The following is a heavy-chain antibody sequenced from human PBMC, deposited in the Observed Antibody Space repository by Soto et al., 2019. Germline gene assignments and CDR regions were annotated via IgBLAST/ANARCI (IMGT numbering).Heavy chain of an antibody. CDR1: GFTFTTSA. CDR2: IVVGSGDT. J-gene: IGHJ6*02. V-gene: IGHV1-58*01. Sequence: GASVKVSCKACGFTFTTSAVQWVRQARGQRLEWIGWIVVGSGDTNYAQKFQERVTITRDMSTSTAYMELSSLRSEDTAVYHRAAGGPYDFWNKYGMDIWS. CDR3: AAGGPYDFWNKYGMDI. D-gene: IGHD3-3*01.